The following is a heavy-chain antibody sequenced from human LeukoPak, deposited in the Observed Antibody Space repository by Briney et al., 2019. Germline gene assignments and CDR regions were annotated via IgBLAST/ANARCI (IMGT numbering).Heavy chain of an antibody. CDR1: GYTFTGYY. D-gene: IGHD5-18*01. Sequence: GASVKVSCKASGYTFTGYYMHWVREASGQGLEWMGWINPNSGGTNYAQKFQGRVTMTRDTSISTAYMELSRLRSDDTAVYYCARENTAMASDYWGQGTLVTVSS. J-gene: IGHJ4*02. CDR2: INPNSGGT. V-gene: IGHV1-2*02. CDR3: ARENTAMASDY.